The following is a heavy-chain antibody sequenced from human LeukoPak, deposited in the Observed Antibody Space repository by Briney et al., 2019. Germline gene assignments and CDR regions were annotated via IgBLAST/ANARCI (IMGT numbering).Heavy chain of an antibody. J-gene: IGHJ4*02. CDR2: MSVNSGLS. V-gene: IGHV3-21*01. CDR3: AREFEYRTSGAGY. D-gene: IGHD6-6*01. CDR1: GFTFSGYS. Sequence: GGSLRLSCAASGFTFSGYSMNWVRHAPEKGLECAASMSVNSGLSYHADSMKGRFTISRDNAKNSLYLQMNSLRPDDTAVYYCAREFEYRTSGAGYWGPGTLVTVSS.